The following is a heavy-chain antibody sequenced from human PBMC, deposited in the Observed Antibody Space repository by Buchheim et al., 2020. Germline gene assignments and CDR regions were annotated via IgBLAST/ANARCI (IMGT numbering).Heavy chain of an antibody. CDR2: ISYDGSNK. D-gene: IGHD5-12*01. J-gene: IGHJ6*02. CDR1: GFTFSSFG. Sequence: QVQLVESGGGVVQPGRSLRLSCAASGFTFSSFGMHWVRQAPGKGLEWVAVISYDGSNKYYANSVKGRFTISRDNSKNTLYLSMNSLRAEDTAVYYCAKAGIVATSGMDVWGQGTT. V-gene: IGHV3-30*18. CDR3: AKAGIVATSGMDV.